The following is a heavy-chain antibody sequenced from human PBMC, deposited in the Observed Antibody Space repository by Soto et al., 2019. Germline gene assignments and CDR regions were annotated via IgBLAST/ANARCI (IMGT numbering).Heavy chain of an antibody. CDR2: VTNNGGST. V-gene: IGHV3-64*01. Sequence: GGSLRLSCAASGFTFSSYGMHWVRQAPGKGLEYVSTVTNNGGSTYYANSVRGRFTVSRDNSKNTLYLQMGSLRPEDMAVYYCAGPATGTFGFSDYWGQGTLFTVPS. J-gene: IGHJ4*02. CDR1: GFTFSSYG. D-gene: IGHD3-16*01. CDR3: AGPATGTFGFSDY.